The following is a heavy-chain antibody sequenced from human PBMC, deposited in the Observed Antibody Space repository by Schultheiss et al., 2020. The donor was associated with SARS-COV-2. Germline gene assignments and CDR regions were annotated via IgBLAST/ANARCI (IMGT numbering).Heavy chain of an antibody. CDR3: ARERLWWWHDAFDM. CDR1: GITFSSYA. D-gene: IGHD4/OR15-4a*01. V-gene: IGHV3-23*01. CDR2: ISGSGDIT. J-gene: IGHJ3*02. Sequence: GGSLRLSCAASGITFSSYAMHWVRQAPGKGLEWVSVISGSGDITYYADSVKGRFTISRDNSKNTLSLQMNSLRGEDTAVYYCARERLWWWHDAFDMWGQGTMVTVSS.